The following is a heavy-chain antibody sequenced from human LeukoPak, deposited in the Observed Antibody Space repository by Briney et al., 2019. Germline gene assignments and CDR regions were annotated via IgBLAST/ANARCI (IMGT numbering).Heavy chain of an antibody. CDR2: IYTGGTT. V-gene: IGHV3-66*02. J-gene: IGHJ4*02. CDR1: GFSVSSNY. D-gene: IGHD6-19*01. CDR3: ARDKLGSGYSSDFDY. Sequence: GGSLRLSCAASGFSVSSNYMNWVRQAPGKGLEWVSAIYTGGTTYYVDSVKGRFTISRDNSKNTLYLQMNSLRAEDTAVYYCARDKLGSGYSSDFDYWGQGTLVTVSS.